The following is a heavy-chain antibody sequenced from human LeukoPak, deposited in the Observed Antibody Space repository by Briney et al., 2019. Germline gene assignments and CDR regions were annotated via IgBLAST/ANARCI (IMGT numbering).Heavy chain of an antibody. CDR2: INHSGST. D-gene: IGHD3-22*01. CDR3: ARVMNYYDSSGYYGAFDI. Sequence: SETLSLTCTVSGGSISSSSYYWSWIRQPPGKGLEWIGEINHSGSTNYNPSLKSRVTISVDTSKNQFSLKLSSVTAADTAVYYCARVMNYYDSSGYYGAFDIWGQGTMVTVSS. V-gene: IGHV4-39*07. CDR1: GGSISSSSYY. J-gene: IGHJ3*02.